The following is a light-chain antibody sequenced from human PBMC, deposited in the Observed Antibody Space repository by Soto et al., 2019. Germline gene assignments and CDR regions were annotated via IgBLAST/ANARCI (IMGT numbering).Light chain of an antibody. CDR2: GAS. V-gene: IGKV3-15*01. J-gene: IGKJ1*01. CDR1: QSVSSN. Sequence: ERLMTQSPATLSVSPGERATLSCRASQSVSSNLAWYQQKPGQAPRLLIYGASTRATGIPARFSGSGSGTEFTLTISSRQSEDFAVYYCQQYNNGTPWTFGQGTKVDIK. CDR3: QQYNNGTPWT.